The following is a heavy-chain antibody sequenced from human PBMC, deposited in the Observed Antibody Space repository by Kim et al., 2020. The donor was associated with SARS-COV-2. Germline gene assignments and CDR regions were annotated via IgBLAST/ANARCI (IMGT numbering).Heavy chain of an antibody. CDR3: ASRSYPIYYYYGMDV. V-gene: IGHV4-39*01. D-gene: IGHD1-26*01. Sequence: PSLKSRVTISVDTSKNQFSLKLSSVTAADTAVYYCASRSYPIYYYYGMDVWGQGTTVTVSS. J-gene: IGHJ6*02.